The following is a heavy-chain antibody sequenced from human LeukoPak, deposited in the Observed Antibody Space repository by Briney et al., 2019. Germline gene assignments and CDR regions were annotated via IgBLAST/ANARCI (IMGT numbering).Heavy chain of an antibody. CDR2: IYHSGST. V-gene: IGHV4-61*01. CDR1: GGSVSSASHY. CDR3: ARESYYDSSGYYGYFDY. J-gene: IGHJ4*02. D-gene: IGHD3-22*01. Sequence: SETLSLTCTVSGGSVSSASHYWSWIRQLPGKGLEWIGYIYHSGSTNYNPSLKSRVIISVDTSKNQFSLKLSSVTAADTAVYYCARESYYDSSGYYGYFDYWGQGTLVTVSS.